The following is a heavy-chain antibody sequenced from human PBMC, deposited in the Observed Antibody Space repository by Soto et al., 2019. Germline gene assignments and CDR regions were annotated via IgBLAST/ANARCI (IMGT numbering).Heavy chain of an antibody. J-gene: IGHJ4*02. CDR3: ARSYGGYSDY. Sequence: SETLSLSCTVSGGSISSYYWSWIRQPPGKGLERIGYIHYSGSTNYNPSFKSRVTISVDTSKNQFSLKLSSVTAADTAVYYCARSYGGYSDYWGQGTLVTVS. CDR2: IHYSGST. CDR1: GGSISSYY. D-gene: IGHD2-15*01. V-gene: IGHV4-59*08.